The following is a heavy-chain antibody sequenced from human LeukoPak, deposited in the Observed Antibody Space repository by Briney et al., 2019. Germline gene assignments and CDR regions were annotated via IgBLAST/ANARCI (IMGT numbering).Heavy chain of an antibody. CDR3: TKPQPGAFEV. CDR2: DNTKNGAT. V-gene: IGHV1-2*02. J-gene: IGHJ3*01. D-gene: IGHD2-2*01. CDR1: GYTFTAYY. Sequence: ASVKVSCKASGYTFTAYYVHWVRQAPGQGLEWMGWDNTKNGATTYAQNFQGRVTMTRDTSISTAYMELSSLTSDDTAFYYCTKPQPGAFEVWGQGTMVTVSS.